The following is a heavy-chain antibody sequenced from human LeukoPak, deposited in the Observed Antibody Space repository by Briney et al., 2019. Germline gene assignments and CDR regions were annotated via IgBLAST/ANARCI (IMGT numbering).Heavy chain of an antibody. Sequence: ASVKVSCKASGGTFSSYTISWVRQAPGQGLVWMGRIIPILGIANYAQKFQGRVTITADKSTSTAYMELSSLRSEDTAVYYCARERVAARSGTFDYWGQGTLVTVSS. CDR2: IIPILGIA. D-gene: IGHD6-13*01. CDR1: GGTFSSYT. J-gene: IGHJ4*02. V-gene: IGHV1-69*04. CDR3: ARERVAARSGTFDY.